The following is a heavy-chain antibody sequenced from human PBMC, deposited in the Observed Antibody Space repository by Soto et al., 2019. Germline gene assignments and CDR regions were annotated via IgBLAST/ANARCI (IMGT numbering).Heavy chain of an antibody. D-gene: IGHD1-26*01. CDR2: ISWNSGSI. CDR1: GFTFDDYA. Sequence: GGSLRLSCAASGFTFDDYAMHWVRQAPGKGLEWVSGISWNSGSIGYADSVKGRFTISRDNAKNSLYLQMNSLRAEDTALYYCAKDRYSGSYFGYFQHLGQGTLVTVSS. J-gene: IGHJ1*01. CDR3: AKDRYSGSYFGYFQH. V-gene: IGHV3-9*01.